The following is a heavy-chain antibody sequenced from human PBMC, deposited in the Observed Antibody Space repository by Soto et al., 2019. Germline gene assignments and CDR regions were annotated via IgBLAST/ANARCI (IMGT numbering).Heavy chain of an antibody. J-gene: IGHJ4*02. V-gene: IGHV1-2*04. D-gene: IGHD3-9*01. CDR3: ARADDILTGYLF. Sequence: ASVKVSCKASGYTFTGYYMHWVRQAPGQGLEWMGWTNPNSGGTNYAQKFQGWVTMTRDTSISTAYMELSRLRSDDTAVYYCARADDILTGYLFWGQGPLVTVSS. CDR1: GYTFTGYY. CDR2: TNPNSGGT.